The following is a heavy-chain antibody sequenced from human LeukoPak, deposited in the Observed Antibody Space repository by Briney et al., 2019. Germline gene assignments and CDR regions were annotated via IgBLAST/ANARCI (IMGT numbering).Heavy chain of an antibody. Sequence: ASVKVSCKASGYTFTSYHMHWVRQAPGQGLEWMGIINPNSGGTNYAQKFQGRVTMTRDTSISTAYMELSRLRSDDTAVYYCARDVLCSGGSCYSALFDYWGQGTLVTVSS. D-gene: IGHD2-15*01. CDR2: INPNSGGT. CDR1: GYTFTSYH. J-gene: IGHJ4*02. CDR3: ARDVLCSGGSCYSALFDY. V-gene: IGHV1-2*02.